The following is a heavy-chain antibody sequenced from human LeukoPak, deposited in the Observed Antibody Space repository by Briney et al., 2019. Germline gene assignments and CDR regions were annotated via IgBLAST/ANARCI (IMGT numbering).Heavy chain of an antibody. Sequence: SETLSLTCAVSGGSITSANWWSWVRQSPGEGLEWIGEIYHTGNTNYNPSLNSRVSMSLDRSKNQFSLRLTSVTAADTAVYFCARDANGSDLHYYHMDVWGKGTTVTVSS. D-gene: IGHD6-25*01. J-gene: IGHJ6*03. V-gene: IGHV4-4*02. CDR3: ARDANGSDLHYYHMDV. CDR1: GGSITSANW. CDR2: IYHTGNT.